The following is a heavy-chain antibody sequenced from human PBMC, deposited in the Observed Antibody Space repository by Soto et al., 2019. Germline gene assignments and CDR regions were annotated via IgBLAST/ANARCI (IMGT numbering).Heavy chain of an antibody. CDR3: ARAITIFGGINWFDP. Sequence: SETLSLTCTVSGGSISSYYWSWIRQPPGKGLEWIGYIYYSGSTNYNPSLKSRVTISVDTSKNQFSLKLSSVTAADTAVYYCARAITIFGGINWFDPWGQGTLVTVSS. V-gene: IGHV4-59*01. D-gene: IGHD3-3*01. J-gene: IGHJ5*02. CDR1: GGSISSYY. CDR2: IYYSGST.